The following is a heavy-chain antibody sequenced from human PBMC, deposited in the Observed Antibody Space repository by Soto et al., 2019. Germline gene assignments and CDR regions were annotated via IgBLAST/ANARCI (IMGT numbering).Heavy chain of an antibody. D-gene: IGHD6-19*01. CDR1: GFTFSSYW. J-gene: IGHJ4*02. CDR2: INSDGSST. CDR3: ARARGGGWYFN. V-gene: IGHV3-74*01. Sequence: GGSLRLSCAASGFTFSSYWMHWVRQAPGKGLVWVSRINSDGSSTSYADSVKGRFTISRDNAKNTLYLQMNSLRAEDTAVYYCARARGGGWYFNWGQGTLVTVSS.